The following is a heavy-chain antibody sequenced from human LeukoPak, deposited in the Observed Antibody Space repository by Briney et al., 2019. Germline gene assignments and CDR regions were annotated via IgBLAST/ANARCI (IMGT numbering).Heavy chain of an antibody. D-gene: IGHD3-10*01. CDR3: AKGALFGSGSLRSDLGY. V-gene: IGHV3-23*01. CDR1: GFTFSSYA. J-gene: IGHJ4*02. Sequence: GGSLRLSCAASGFTFSSYAMSWLRQAPGKGLEWVSAISGSGGSTYYADSVKGRFTISRDNSKNTLYLQMNSLRAEDTAVYYCAKGALFGSGSLRSDLGYWGQGTLVTVSS. CDR2: ISGSGGST.